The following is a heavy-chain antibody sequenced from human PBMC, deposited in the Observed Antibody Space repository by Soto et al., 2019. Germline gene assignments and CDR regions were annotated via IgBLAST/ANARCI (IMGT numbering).Heavy chain of an antibody. CDR1: GGSISSGPYS. Sequence: QLQLQESGPRLVKPSETLSLTCTVSGGSISSGPYSWGWIRQPPGKGLEWIGTFYYSGSTHYNPSLVSRVTISVDTSKEQFSLRVNSVTAADTAVYYCARLGGYCGATCYGYYAMGVWGQGTTVTVSS. CDR3: ARLGGYCGATCYGYYAMGV. CDR2: FYYSGST. J-gene: IGHJ6*02. V-gene: IGHV4-39*01. D-gene: IGHD2-21*01.